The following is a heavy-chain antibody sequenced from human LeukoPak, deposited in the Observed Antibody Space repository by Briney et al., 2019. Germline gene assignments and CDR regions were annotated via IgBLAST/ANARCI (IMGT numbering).Heavy chain of an antibody. Sequence: PGGPLRLSCAASGSTLGSFAMAGVRRAPGKGLGWVAVIIGVGGSTYSADSVKGRFTISRDSSKNTLYLQMNSLRAEDTAVYYCAKVRGDTMVRGVDRAPLYYFDYWGQGTLVTVSS. CDR1: GSTLGSFA. D-gene: IGHD3-10*01. CDR3: AKVRGDTMVRGVDRAPLYYFDY. J-gene: IGHJ4*02. CDR2: IIGVGGST. V-gene: IGHV3-23*01.